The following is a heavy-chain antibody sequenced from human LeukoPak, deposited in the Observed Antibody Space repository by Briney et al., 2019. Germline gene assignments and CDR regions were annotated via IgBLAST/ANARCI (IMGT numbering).Heavy chain of an antibody. CDR1: GFTFSSYA. V-gene: IGHV3-23*01. J-gene: IGHJ4*02. CDR2: ISGSGGST. D-gene: IGHD2-2*01. Sequence: PGGSLRLSCAASGFTFSSYAMSWVRQAPGKGLEWVSVISGSGGSTYYADSVKGRFTISRDTSKNTLYLQMDSLRAEDTAVYYCAKDLREYCSSTTCYAFDYWGQGTLVTVSS. CDR3: AKDLREYCSSTTCYAFDY.